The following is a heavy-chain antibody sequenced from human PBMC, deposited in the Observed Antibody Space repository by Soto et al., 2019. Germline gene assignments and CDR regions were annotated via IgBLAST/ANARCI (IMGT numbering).Heavy chain of an antibody. CDR1: GFTVSSNY. J-gene: IGHJ6*02. CDR3: ARLPEDYYYGMDV. Sequence: EVQLVESGGGLVQPGGSLRLSCASSGFTVSSNYMSWVRQAPGKGLEWVSVIYSGGSTDYADSVKGRFPISRHNSKNTLYLQMNSLRAEDTAVYYCARLPEDYYYGMDVWGQGTTVTVSS. V-gene: IGHV3-53*04. CDR2: IYSGGST.